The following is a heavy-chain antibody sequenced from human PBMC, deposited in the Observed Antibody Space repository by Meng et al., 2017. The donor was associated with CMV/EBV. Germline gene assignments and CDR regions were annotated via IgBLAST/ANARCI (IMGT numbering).Heavy chain of an antibody. CDR1: GGSISSYY. V-gene: IGHV4-4*07. J-gene: IGHJ4*02. CDR2: IYTSGST. D-gene: IGHD6-13*01. CDR3: AREMPIAAAGCFDY. Sequence: VLLQQPGPELVKPSEALSLTCTASGGSISSYYWSWIRQPAGKGLEWIGRIYTSGSTNYNPSLKSRVTMSVDTSKNQFSLKLSSVTAADTAVYYCAREMPIAAAGCFDYWGQGTLVTVSS.